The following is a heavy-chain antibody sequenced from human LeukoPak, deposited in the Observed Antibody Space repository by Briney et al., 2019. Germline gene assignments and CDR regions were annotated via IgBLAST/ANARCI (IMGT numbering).Heavy chain of an antibody. CDR1: GGTFSSYA. CDR3: ARAPSRNYYYYGMDV. CDR2: IIPIFGTA. J-gene: IGHJ6*02. V-gene: IGHV1-69*13. Sequence: GASVKASCKASGGTFSSYAISWVRQAPGQGLEWMGGIIPIFGTANYAQKFQGRVTITADESTSTAYMELSSLRSEDTAVYYCARAPSRNYYYYGMDVWGQGTTVTVSS.